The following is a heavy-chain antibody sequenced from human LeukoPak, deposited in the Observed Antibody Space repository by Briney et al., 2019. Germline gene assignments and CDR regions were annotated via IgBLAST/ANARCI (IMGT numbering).Heavy chain of an antibody. CDR2: IIPIFGTA. J-gene: IGHJ4*02. Sequence: SVKVSCKASGGTFSSYAISWVRQAPGQGLEWMGRIIPIFGTANYAQKFQGRVTITTDESTSTAYMELSSLRSEGTAVYYCASDSGYSYGTFDYWGQGTLVTVPS. CDR1: GGTFSSYA. D-gene: IGHD5-18*01. CDR3: ASDSGYSYGTFDY. V-gene: IGHV1-69*05.